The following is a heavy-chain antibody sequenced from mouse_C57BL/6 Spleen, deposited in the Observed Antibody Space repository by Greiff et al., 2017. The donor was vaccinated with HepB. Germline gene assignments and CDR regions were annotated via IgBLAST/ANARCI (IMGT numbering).Heavy chain of an antibody. CDR1: GFTFSSYA. V-gene: IGHV5-9-1*02. Sequence: EVMLVESGEGLVKPGGSLKLSCAASGFTFSSYAMSWVRQTPEKRLEWVAYISSGGDYIYYADTVKGRFTISRDNARNTLYLQMSSLKSEDTAMYYCTRGGTGTRGAWFAYWGQGTLVTVSA. CDR2: ISSGGDYI. J-gene: IGHJ3*01. D-gene: IGHD4-1*01. CDR3: TRGGTGTRGAWFAY.